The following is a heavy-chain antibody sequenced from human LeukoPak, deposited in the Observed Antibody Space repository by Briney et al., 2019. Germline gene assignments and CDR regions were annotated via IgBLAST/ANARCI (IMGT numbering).Heavy chain of an antibody. V-gene: IGHV3-30-3*01. CDR2: ISYDGSNK. CDR1: GFAFSSYA. D-gene: IGHD2-15*01. CDR3: ARQRRYCSGDSCYQRTFDF. J-gene: IGHJ4*02. Sequence: GGALXLSCAASGFAFSSYAMHWVRQAPGKGLEWVAVISYDGSNKYYADSVKGRFTISRDNSKNTLYLQMNSLRAEDTAVYSCARQRRYCSGDSCYQRTFDFWGQGTLVTVSS.